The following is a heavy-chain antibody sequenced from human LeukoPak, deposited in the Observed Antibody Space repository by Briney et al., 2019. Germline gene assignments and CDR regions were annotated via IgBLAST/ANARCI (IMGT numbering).Heavy chain of an antibody. J-gene: IGHJ4*02. Sequence: SVKVSCKASGGTFSSYAISWVRQALGQGLEWMGGIIPIFGTANYAQKFQGRVTITADESTSTAYMELSSLRSEDTAVYYCARSAAARHRFLFDYWGQGTLVTVSS. D-gene: IGHD3-3*01. V-gene: IGHV1-69*13. CDR1: GGTFSSYA. CDR2: IIPIFGTA. CDR3: ARSAAARHRFLFDY.